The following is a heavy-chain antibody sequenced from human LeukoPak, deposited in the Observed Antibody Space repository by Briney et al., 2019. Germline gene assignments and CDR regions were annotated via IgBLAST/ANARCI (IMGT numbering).Heavy chain of an antibody. CDR1: GYAFTDYH. J-gene: IGHJ4*02. Sequence: ASVKVSCKASGYAFTDYHVCWVRQAPGQGLEWMGWINPNSGGTNYAQKFQGRVTMTRDTSISTAYMELSRLRSDDTAVYYCARESAAAVSCFDYWGQGTLVTVSS. D-gene: IGHD6-13*01. CDR3: ARESAAAVSCFDY. CDR2: INPNSGGT. V-gene: IGHV1-2*02.